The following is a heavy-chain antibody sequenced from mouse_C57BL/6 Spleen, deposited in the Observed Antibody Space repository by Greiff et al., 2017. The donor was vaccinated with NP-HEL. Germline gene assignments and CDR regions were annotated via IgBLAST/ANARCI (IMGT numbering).Heavy chain of an antibody. CDR3: VRPISHGGYFDV. CDR1: GFSFNTYA. J-gene: IGHJ1*03. Sequence: EVKLVESGGGLVQPKGSLKLSCAASGFSFNTYAMNWVRQAPGKGLEWVARIRSKSNNYATYYADSVKDRFTISRDDSESMLYLQMNNLKTEDTAMYYCVRPISHGGYFDVWGTGTTVTVSS. V-gene: IGHV10-1*01. CDR2: IRSKSNNYAT. D-gene: IGHD6-2*01.